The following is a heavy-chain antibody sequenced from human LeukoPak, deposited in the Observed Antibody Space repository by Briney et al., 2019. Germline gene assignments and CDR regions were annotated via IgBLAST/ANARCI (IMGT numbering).Heavy chain of an antibody. J-gene: IGHJ4*02. V-gene: IGHV4-39*07. CDR2: INHSGST. D-gene: IGHD6-13*01. CDR1: GGSISSGGYY. Sequence: PSETLSLTCTVSGGSISSGGYYWSWIRQPPGKGLEWIGEINHSGSTNYNPSLKSRVTISVDTSKNQFSLKLSSVTAADTAVYYCARATKFRAAAYWGQGTLVTVSS. CDR3: ARATKFRAAAY.